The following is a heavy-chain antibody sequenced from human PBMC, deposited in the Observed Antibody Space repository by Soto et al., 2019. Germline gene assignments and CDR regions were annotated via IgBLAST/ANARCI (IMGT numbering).Heavy chain of an antibody. CDR2: INSDGSST. J-gene: IGHJ6*02. CDR3: ERCPVATIIGLYYYGMDV. V-gene: IGHV3-74*01. D-gene: IGHD5-12*01. Sequence: EVQLVESGGGLVQPGGSLRLSCAASGFTFSSYWMHWVRQAPGKGLVWVSRINSDGSSTSYADSVKGRFTISRDNAKNTXFLQMNSLRAEDTAVYYCERCPVATIIGLYYYGMDVWGQGTTVTVSS. CDR1: GFTFSSYW.